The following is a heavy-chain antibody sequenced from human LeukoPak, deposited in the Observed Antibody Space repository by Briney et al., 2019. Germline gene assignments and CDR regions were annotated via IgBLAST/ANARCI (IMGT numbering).Heavy chain of an antibody. CDR3: AKDGPYCSGGSCYSGRIDY. CDR1: GFTFSSYG. J-gene: IGHJ4*02. D-gene: IGHD2-15*01. Sequence: GGSLRLSCAASGFTFSSYGMHWVRQAPGKGLEWVAFIRYDGSNKYYADSVKGRFTISRDNSKNTLHLQMNSLRAEDTAVYYCAKDGPYCSGGSCYSGRIDYWGQGTLVTVSS. CDR2: IRYDGSNK. V-gene: IGHV3-30*02.